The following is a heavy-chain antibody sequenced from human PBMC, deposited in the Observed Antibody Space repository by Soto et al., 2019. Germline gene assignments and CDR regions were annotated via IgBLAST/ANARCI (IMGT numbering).Heavy chain of an antibody. V-gene: IGHV1-18*01. CDR2: ISAYNGNT. J-gene: IGHJ3*02. D-gene: IGHD5-12*01. CDR1: GYTFTSYG. CDR3: ARESGYDSAPLSQDAFDI. Sequence: GASVKVSCKASGYTFTSYGISWVRQAPGQGLEWMGWISAYNGNTNYAQKLQGRVTMTTDTSTSTAYMELRSLRSDDTAVYYCARESGYDSAPLSQDAFDIWGQGTMVTVS.